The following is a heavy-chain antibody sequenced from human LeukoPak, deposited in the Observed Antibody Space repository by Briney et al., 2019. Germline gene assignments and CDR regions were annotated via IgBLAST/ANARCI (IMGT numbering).Heavy chain of an antibody. CDR2: IWYDGSNK. CDR3: ARIKDIVVGGHGAFDI. Sequence: GGSLRLSCAASGFTFSSYGMHWARQAPGKGLEWVAVIWYDGSNKYYADSVKGRFTISRDNSKNTLYLQMNSLRAEDTAVYCSARIKDIVVGGHGAFDIWGQGTMVTVSS. D-gene: IGHD2-15*01. CDR1: GFTFSSYG. J-gene: IGHJ3*02. V-gene: IGHV3-33*01.